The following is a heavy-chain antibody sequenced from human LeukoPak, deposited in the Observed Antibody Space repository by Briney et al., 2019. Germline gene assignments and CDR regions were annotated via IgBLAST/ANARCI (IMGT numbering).Heavy chain of an antibody. D-gene: IGHD3-3*02. CDR3: AREPIFGVVIMGFDY. Sequence: SETLSLTCTVSGGSISSYYSSWIRQPPGKGLEWIGYIYYSGSTNYNPSLKSRVTISVDTSKNQFSLKLSSVTAADTAVYYCAREPIFGVVIMGFDYWGQGTLVTVSS. J-gene: IGHJ4*02. CDR1: GGSISSYY. CDR2: IYYSGST. V-gene: IGHV4-59*12.